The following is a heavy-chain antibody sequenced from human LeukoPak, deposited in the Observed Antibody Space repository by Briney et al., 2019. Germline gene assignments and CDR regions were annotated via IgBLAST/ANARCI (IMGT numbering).Heavy chain of an antibody. Sequence: PSETLSLTCAVYGGSFRGYYWSWIRQPPGKGLEWIGSIYHSGSTYYHPSLKSRVTISVDTAKNQFSLKLGSVTAADTAVYYCARPTSYYGDYMWWGQGALVTVSS. D-gene: IGHD4-17*01. CDR3: ARPTSYYGDYMW. CDR1: GGSFRGYY. V-gene: IGHV4-34*01. CDR2: IYHSGST. J-gene: IGHJ4*02.